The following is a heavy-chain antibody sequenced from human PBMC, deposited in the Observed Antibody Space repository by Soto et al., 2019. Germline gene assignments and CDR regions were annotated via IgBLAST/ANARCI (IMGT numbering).Heavy chain of an antibody. CDR3: ERFLSLLIWFGELHD. Sequence: PSETLSLTCTVSGGSISSPNFYWSWIRQHPGKGLEWIGHIYYNGTTYYNPTLKSRVSISVDTSKNQFSLKLSSVTAADTAVYYCERFLSLLIWFGELHDWCRAILVNVS. CDR2: IYYNGTT. CDR1: GGSISSPNFY. J-gene: IGHJ4*02. D-gene: IGHD3-10*01. V-gene: IGHV4-31*03.